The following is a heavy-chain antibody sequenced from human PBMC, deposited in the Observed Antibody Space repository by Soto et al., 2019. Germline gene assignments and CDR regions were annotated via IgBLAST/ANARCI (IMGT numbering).Heavy chain of an antibody. CDR2: VYYSGST. D-gene: IGHD1-1*01. J-gene: IGHJ4*02. CDR3: ARDTTPSL. V-gene: IGHV4-59*01. Sequence: QVQLQESGPGLVKPSETLSLTCTVSGASISSYYWSWIRQPPGKGLEWIGYVYYSGSTNYNPSLKGPVTISVDTSKNQFPLKLSSVTAADTAMYYCARDTTPSLWGQGTLVTVSS. CDR1: GASISSYY.